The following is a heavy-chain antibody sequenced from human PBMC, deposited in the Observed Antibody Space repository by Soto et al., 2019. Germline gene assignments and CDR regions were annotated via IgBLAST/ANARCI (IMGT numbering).Heavy chain of an antibody. D-gene: IGHD6-19*01. CDR2: IYYSGST. Sequence: LSLTCTVSGGSISSYYWRWIRQPPGKGLEWIGYIYYSGSTNYNPSLKSRVTISVDTSKNQFSLKLSSVTAADTAVYYCARDRIAVADEDGMDVWGQGTTVTVSS. J-gene: IGHJ6*02. CDR3: ARDRIAVADEDGMDV. CDR1: GGSISSYY. V-gene: IGHV4-59*01.